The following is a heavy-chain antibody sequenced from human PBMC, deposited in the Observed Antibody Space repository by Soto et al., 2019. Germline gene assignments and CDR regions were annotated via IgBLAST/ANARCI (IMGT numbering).Heavy chain of an antibody. CDR2: IIPIFATA. CDR3: ARDGSGYYFDY. Sequence: RPSVKVSCQASGGTCSSYAISWVRQAPGQGLEWMGGIIPIFATANYAQKFQGRVTITADESTSTAYMELSSLRSEDTAVYYCARDGSGYYFDYWGQGTLVTVS. J-gene: IGHJ4*02. V-gene: IGHV1-69*13. CDR1: GGTCSSYA. D-gene: IGHD3-3*01.